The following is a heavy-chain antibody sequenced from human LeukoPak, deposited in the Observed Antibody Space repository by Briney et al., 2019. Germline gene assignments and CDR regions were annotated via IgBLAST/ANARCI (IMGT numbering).Heavy chain of an antibody. D-gene: IGHD6-19*01. J-gene: IGHJ4*02. Sequence: GGSLRLSCAASGFTFSSYAVNWVRRAPGKGLEWVSAISGSGGSTYYADSVKGRFTISRDNSKNTLYLQMNSLRAEDTAVYYCAKDRIAVAPYYFDYWGQGPLVTVSS. CDR2: ISGSGGST. CDR3: AKDRIAVAPYYFDY. CDR1: GFTFSSYA. V-gene: IGHV3-23*01.